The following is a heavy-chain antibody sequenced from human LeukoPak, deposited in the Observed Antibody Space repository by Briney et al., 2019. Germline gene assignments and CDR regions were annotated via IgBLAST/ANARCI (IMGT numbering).Heavy chain of an antibody. J-gene: IGHJ6*03. D-gene: IGHD1-1*01. CDR2: VSGSGGAT. Sequence: PGGSLRLSCAASGFTFNKYAMSWVRQAPGMGLKWLSYVSGSGGATYYADSVKGRFTISRDNSKNTVYLQMGSLRAEDTAVYYCAKNRGGTYKYYMDVWGNGTTVTVSS. V-gene: IGHV3-23*01. CDR1: GFTFNKYA. CDR3: AKNRGGTYKYYMDV.